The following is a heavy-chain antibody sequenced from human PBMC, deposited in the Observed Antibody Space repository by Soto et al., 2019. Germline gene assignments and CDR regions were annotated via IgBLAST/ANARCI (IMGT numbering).Heavy chain of an antibody. J-gene: IGHJ4*02. CDR3: AKDLLKVTMIVVARLFDY. CDR2: ISGSGGST. Sequence: EVQLLESGGGLVQPGGSLRLSCAASGFTLSSYAMSWVRQAPGKGLEWVSAISGSGGSTYYADSVKGRFTISRDNSKNTLYLQMDSLRAEDTAVYYCAKDLLKVTMIVVARLFDYWGQGTLVTVSS. D-gene: IGHD3-22*01. V-gene: IGHV3-23*01. CDR1: GFTLSSYA.